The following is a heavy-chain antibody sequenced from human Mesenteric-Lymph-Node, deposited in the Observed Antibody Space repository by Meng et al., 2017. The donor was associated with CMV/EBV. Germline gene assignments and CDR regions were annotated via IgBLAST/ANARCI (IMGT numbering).Heavy chain of an antibody. J-gene: IGHJ5*02. Sequence: GGSLRLSCAASGFTFSSYSMNWVRQAPGKGLEWVSYISSSGSTIYYADSVKGRFTISRDNAKNSLYLQMNSLRAEDTAVYYCAKSKPTYYYGSGSYPNNWFDPWGQGTLVTVSS. CDR3: AKSKPTYYYGSGSYPNNWFDP. CDR2: ISSSGSTI. CDR1: GFTFSSYS. V-gene: IGHV3-48*04. D-gene: IGHD3-10*01.